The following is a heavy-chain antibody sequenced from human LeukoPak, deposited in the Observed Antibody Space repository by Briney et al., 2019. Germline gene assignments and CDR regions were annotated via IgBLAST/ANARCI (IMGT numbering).Heavy chain of an antibody. V-gene: IGHV1-69*04. Sequence: GASVKVSCKASGGTFSSYAISWVRQAPGQGLEWMGRIIPILGIANYAQKFQGRVTITADKSTSTAYMELSSLRSEDTAVYYCARDPGTMIPQGFDPWGQGTLVTVSS. J-gene: IGHJ5*02. D-gene: IGHD3-22*01. CDR3: ARDPGTMIPQGFDP. CDR2: IIPILGIA. CDR1: GGTFSSYA.